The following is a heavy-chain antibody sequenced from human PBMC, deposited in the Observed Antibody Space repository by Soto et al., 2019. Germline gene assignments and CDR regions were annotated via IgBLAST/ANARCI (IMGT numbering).Heavy chain of an antibody. CDR3: EHINSSNPIDY. J-gene: IGHJ4*02. V-gene: IGHV2-5*01. D-gene: IGHD6-13*01. CDR2: IYWNDDK. Sequence: SGSTLVNPPQTLTLSCTFSGFSLSTFGVGVGWLRQPPGKALEWLALIYWNDDKRYSPSLKSMLRIPKDSSRNQVVLTMTNMDPVDTATYFCEHINSSNPIDYWGQGAMVTV. CDR1: GFSLSTFGVG.